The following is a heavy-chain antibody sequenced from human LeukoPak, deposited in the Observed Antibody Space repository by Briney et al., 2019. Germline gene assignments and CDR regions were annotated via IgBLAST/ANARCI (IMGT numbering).Heavy chain of an antibody. Sequence: GGSLRLSCAASGFTLDDYAMHWVRHVPGKGLEWVSGIDWDSGSIGYADSVKGRFTISRDNAKSFLYLQMNSLGPEDTALYYCAKAVGGYYRFDYWGRGILVTVSS. CDR1: GFTLDDYA. D-gene: IGHD3-22*01. CDR2: IDWDSGSI. J-gene: IGHJ4*01. CDR3: AKAVGGYYRFDY. V-gene: IGHV3-9*01.